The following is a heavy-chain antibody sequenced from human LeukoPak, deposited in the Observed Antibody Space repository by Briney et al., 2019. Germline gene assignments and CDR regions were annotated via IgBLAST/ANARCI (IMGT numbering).Heavy chain of an antibody. CDR2: ISYDGSNK. V-gene: IGHV3-30*04. CDR1: GFTFSSYA. CDR3: ARGVNTIDTYYYDSSGLDY. Sequence: PGRSLRLSCAASGFTFSSYAMHWVRQAPGKGLEWVAVISYDGSNKYYADSVKGRFTISRDNSKNTLYLQMNSLRAEDTAVYYCARGVNTIDTYYYDSSGLDYWGQGTLITVSS. D-gene: IGHD3-22*01. J-gene: IGHJ4*02.